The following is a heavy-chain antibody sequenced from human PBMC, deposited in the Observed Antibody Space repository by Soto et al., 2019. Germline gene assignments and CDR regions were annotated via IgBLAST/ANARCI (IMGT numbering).Heavy chain of an antibody. CDR2: ISGSGGST. CDR1: GFTFSSYA. D-gene: IGHD2-2*01. V-gene: IGHV3-23*01. CDR3: AKVEYCSSTSCYSHPDY. Sequence: VQLLESGGGLVQPGGSLRLSCAASGFTFSSYAMSWVRQAPGKGLEWVSAISGSGGSTYYADSVKGRFTISRDNSKNTLYLQMNSLRAEDTAVYYCAKVEYCSSTSCYSHPDYWGQGTLVTVSS. J-gene: IGHJ4*02.